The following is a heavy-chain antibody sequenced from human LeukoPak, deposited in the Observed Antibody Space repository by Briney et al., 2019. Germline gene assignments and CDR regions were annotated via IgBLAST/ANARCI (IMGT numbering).Heavy chain of an antibody. V-gene: IGHV4-39*07. CDR3: ATVFGTSGSPTGAYGAFDI. CDR1: GGSISSGGYY. D-gene: IGHD3-10*01. J-gene: IGHJ3*02. Sequence: SQTLSLTCTVSGGSISSGGYYWSWIRQPPGKGLEWIGSIYYSGSTYYNPSLKSRVTISVDTSKNQFSLKLSSVTAADTAVYYCATVFGTSGSPTGAYGAFDIWGQGTMVAVSS. CDR2: IYYSGST.